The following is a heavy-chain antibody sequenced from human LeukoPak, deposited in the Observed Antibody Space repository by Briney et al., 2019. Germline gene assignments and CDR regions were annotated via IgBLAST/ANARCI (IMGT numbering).Heavy chain of an antibody. CDR1: GYTFTSHD. CDR3: ARGRRWLEVVPAAWFDP. D-gene: IGHD2-2*01. V-gene: IGHV1-8*01. J-gene: IGHJ5*02. Sequence: GASVKVSCKASGYTFTSHDINWVRQATGQGLEWMGWMNPNSGNTGYAQKFQGRVTMTSNTSISTAYMELNSLRSEDTAVYYCARGRRWLEVVPAAWFDPWGQGNLVTVSS. CDR2: MNPNSGNT.